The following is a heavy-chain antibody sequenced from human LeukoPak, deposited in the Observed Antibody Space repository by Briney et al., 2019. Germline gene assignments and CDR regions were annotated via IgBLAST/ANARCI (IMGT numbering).Heavy chain of an antibody. CDR2: IYYSGST. CDR3: ARESASATGRTLFDN. CDR1: GGSISSYY. J-gene: IGHJ4*02. D-gene: IGHD1-26*01. V-gene: IGHV4-39*07. Sequence: SETLSLTCTVSGGSISSYYWGWIRQPPGEGLEWIGSIYYSGSTYYNSSLQSRVTISVDTSNNQFSLKLSSVTAADTAVYYCARESASATGRTLFDNWGQGTLVTVSS.